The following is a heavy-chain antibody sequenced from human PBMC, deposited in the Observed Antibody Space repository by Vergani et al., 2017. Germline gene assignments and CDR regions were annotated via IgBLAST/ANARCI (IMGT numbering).Heavy chain of an antibody. CDR1: GGSISSSSYY. D-gene: IGHD2-15*01. V-gene: IGHV4-39*01. J-gene: IGHJ6*02. Sequence: QLQLQESGPGLVKPSETLSLTCTVSGGSISSSSYYWGWIRQPPGKGLEWIGSIYYSGSTYYNPSLKSRVTISVDTSKNQFSLKLSSVTAADTAVYYCARHGYXSGGSCYRNYYYYGMDVWGQGTTVTVSS. CDR3: ARHGYXSGGSCYRNYYYYGMDV. CDR2: IYYSGST.